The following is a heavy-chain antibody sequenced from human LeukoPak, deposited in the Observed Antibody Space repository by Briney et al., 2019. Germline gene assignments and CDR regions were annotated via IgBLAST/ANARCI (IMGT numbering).Heavy chain of an antibody. CDR1: GGSISSSSYY. J-gene: IGHJ3*02. V-gene: IGHV4-39*07. Sequence: SETLSLTCTVSGGSISSSSYYWGWIRQPPGKGLEWIGSIYYSGSTYYNPSLKSRVTISVDTSKNQFSLKLNSVTAADTAVYYCAGEERAAFDIWGQGTMVTVSS. CDR2: IYYSGST. CDR3: AGEERAAFDI.